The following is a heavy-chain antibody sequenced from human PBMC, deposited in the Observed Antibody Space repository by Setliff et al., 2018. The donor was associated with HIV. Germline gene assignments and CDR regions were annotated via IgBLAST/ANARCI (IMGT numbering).Heavy chain of an antibody. CDR1: GDSIDSPHC. CDR3: ARGHPIVPTGLVSFYFDH. D-gene: IGHD2-2*01. V-gene: IGHV4-4*02. Sequence: PSETLSLTCTVSGDSIDSPHCWSWVRQSLEKGLEWIGEVCQRGGINYYPFFWSRVTISVDTSKNQFSLKLSSVSAADTAVYYCARGHPIVPTGLVSFYFDHWGQGTLVTVSS. CDR2: VCQRGGI. J-gene: IGHJ4*02.